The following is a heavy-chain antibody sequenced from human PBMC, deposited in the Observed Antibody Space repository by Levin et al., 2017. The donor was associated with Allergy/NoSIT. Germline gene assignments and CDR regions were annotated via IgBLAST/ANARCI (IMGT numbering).Heavy chain of an antibody. D-gene: IGHD4-17*01. CDR1: GFTFSSYS. J-gene: IGHJ3*02. CDR2: ISSSSSYI. CDR3: ARDGGYGDHDAFDI. V-gene: IGHV3-21*01. Sequence: LSLTCAASGFTFSSYSMNWVRQAPGKGLEWVSSISSSSSYIYYADSVKGRFTISRDNAKNSLYLQMNSLRAEDTAVYYCARDGGYGDHDAFDIWGQGTMVTVSS.